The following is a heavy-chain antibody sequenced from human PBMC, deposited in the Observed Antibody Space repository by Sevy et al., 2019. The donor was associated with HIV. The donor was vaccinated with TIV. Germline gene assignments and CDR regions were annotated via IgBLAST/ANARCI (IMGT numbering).Heavy chain of an antibody. D-gene: IGHD2-21*02. V-gene: IGHV1-18*01. CDR1: GYTFTSYG. J-gene: IGHJ3*02. CDR3: ARDSMHIVVVTADAFDI. Sequence: ASVKVSCKASGYTFTSYGISWVRQAPGQGLEWMGWISAYNGNTNYAQKLQGRVTMTTDTSTRTAYMELRSLRSDDTAVYYCARDSMHIVVVTADAFDIWGQGTMVTVSS. CDR2: ISAYNGNT.